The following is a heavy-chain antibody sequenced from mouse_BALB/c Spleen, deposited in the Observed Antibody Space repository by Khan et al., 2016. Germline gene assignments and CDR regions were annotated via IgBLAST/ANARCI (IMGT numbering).Heavy chain of an antibody. J-gene: IGHJ2*01. V-gene: IGHV1-7*01. CDR3: ARRGNAGYFDY. CDR2: INPSTGYT. CDR1: GYTFTSYW. Sequence: QIQLVQSGAELAKPGASVKMSCKASGYTFTSYWMHWVKQRPGQGLEWIGYINPSTGYTEYNQKFKDKATLTADKSSSTAYMQLSSLTSEDSAVYYCARRGNAGYFDYWGQGTTLTVSS.